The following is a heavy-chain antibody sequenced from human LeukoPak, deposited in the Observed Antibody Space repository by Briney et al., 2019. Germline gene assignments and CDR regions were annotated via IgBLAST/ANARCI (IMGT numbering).Heavy chain of an antibody. CDR3: TRYYGSGSPPFDY. Sequence: GGSLRLSCAASGFTFSSYSMNWVRQAPGKGLEWVSSISSSSSYIYYADSVKGRFTISRDNAKDSLYLQTNSLRAEDTAVYYCTRYYGSGSPPFDYWGQGTLVTVSS. CDR2: ISSSSSYI. J-gene: IGHJ4*02. CDR1: GFTFSSYS. V-gene: IGHV3-21*01. D-gene: IGHD3-10*01.